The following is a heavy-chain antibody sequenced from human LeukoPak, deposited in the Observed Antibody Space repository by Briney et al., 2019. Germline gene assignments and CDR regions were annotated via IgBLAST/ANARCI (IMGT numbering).Heavy chain of an antibody. V-gene: IGHV3-23*01. CDR2: ISGSGGTT. CDR1: GFTFSSYA. D-gene: IGHD4-17*01. CDR3: AKDGDMTTVRTRADY. Sequence: SLRLACTASGFTFSSYAMSWVRQAPGKGLETVAAISGSGGTTFYAGSVKGRFTISRDNSKNTLYLQMNSLKAEDTAVYYCAKDGDMTTVRTRADYWGQGTQVTVAS. J-gene: IGHJ4*02.